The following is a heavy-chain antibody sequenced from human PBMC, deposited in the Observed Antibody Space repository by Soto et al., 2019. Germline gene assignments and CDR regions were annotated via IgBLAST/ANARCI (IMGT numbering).Heavy chain of an antibody. CDR2: ISSSSSFI. CDR1: GFTFSTYS. Sequence: EVQLVESGGDLVRPGGSLRLSCAASGFTFSTYSMNWVRQAPGRGLEWVSSISSSSSFIYYADSVKGRFTISRDNAKNSLFLTMSRLSAEHTGVYYCARDLGYSNPSDFDYWGQRALGNVFS. V-gene: IGHV3-21*01. CDR3: ARDLGYSNPSDFDY. D-gene: IGHD4-4*01. J-gene: IGHJ4*02.